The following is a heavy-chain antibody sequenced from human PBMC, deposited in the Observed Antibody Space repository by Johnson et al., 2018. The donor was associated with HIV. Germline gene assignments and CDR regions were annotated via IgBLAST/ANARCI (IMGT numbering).Heavy chain of an antibody. J-gene: IGHJ3*02. D-gene: IGHD6-19*01. V-gene: IGHV3-30-3*01. CDR1: GFTFSSYA. Sequence: QVQLVESGGGVVQPGRSLRLSCAASGFTFSSYAMHWVRQAPGKGLEWVAVISYDGSNKYYADSVKGRFTISRDNSKNTLYLQMNSLRAEDTAVYYCARDYMPYSSDPDAFDIWGQGTVVTVSS. CDR3: ARDYMPYSSDPDAFDI. CDR2: ISYDGSNK.